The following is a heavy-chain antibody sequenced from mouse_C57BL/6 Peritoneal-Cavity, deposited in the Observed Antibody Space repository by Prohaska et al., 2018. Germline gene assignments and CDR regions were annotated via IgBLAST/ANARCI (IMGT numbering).Heavy chain of an antibody. CDR2: ITHSGET. CDR3: AGDGAGYWYFDV. V-gene: IGHV12-3*01. CDR1: GFPITSGYY. J-gene: IGHJ1*03. Sequence: QMQLQESGPGLVKPSQSLFLTCSITGFPITSGYYWIWIRQSLGKPLEWMGYITHSGETFYNPSLQSPISITRETSKNQFVLQLNSVTTEDTAMYYCAGDGAGYWYFDVWGTGTTVTVSS. D-gene: IGHD4-1*01.